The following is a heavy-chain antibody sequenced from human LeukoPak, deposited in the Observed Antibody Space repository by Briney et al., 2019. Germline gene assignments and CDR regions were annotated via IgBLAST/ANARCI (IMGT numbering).Heavy chain of an antibody. D-gene: IGHD3-22*01. Sequence: GASVKVSCKASGYTFTGYYMHWVRQAPGQGLEWMGWINPNSGGTNYAQKFQGRVTMTGDTSISTAYMELSRLRSDDTAVYYCARTYDSSGRFDPWGQGTLVTVSS. CDR1: GYTFTGYY. CDR2: INPNSGGT. J-gene: IGHJ5*02. CDR3: ARTYDSSGRFDP. V-gene: IGHV1-2*02.